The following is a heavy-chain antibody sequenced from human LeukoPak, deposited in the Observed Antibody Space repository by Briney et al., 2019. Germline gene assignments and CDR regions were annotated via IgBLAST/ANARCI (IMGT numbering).Heavy chain of an antibody. V-gene: IGHV1-69*05. CDR1: RGTFSSYA. CDR3: SSPGYCSSTSCYFSFQH. Sequence: ASVKVSRKASRGTFSSYAIRWVRQPPGQGLEWMGGIIPICGTANYAQKYQGRVTITTDESTSTAYMELSSLRSEDTAVYYCSSPGYCSSTSCYFSFQHWGQGTLVTVSS. D-gene: IGHD2-2*01. J-gene: IGHJ1*01. CDR2: IIPICGTA.